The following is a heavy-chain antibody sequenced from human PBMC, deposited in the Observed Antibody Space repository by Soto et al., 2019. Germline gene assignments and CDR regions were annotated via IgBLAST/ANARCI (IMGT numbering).Heavy chain of an antibody. J-gene: IGHJ4*02. Sequence: VQLVESGGGLIQPGGSLRLSCAASGFTVSNNHMTWVRQAAGKGLELVSFVHGGGSTSYADSVKGRFTISRDNSKNTLYLQMDSLIAEDTAIYYCAGRLTTAASLEYWGRGTLVTVSS. V-gene: IGHV3-53*01. CDR3: AGRLTTAASLEY. D-gene: IGHD3-16*01. CDR2: VHGGGST. CDR1: GFTVSNNH.